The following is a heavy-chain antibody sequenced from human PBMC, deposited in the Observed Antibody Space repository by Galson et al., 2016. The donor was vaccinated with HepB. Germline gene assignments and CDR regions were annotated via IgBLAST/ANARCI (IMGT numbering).Heavy chain of an antibody. V-gene: IGHV1-8*01. CDR2: MNPNSGNT. Sequence: SVKVSCKASGYTFTSYDIHWVRQATGQGLEWMGWMNPNSGNTGYAQKFQGRVTMTRDTSISTAYMELSSLRSEDTAMYYCARVEYSSLSGANRFDCWGQGTLVTVSS. J-gene: IGHJ4*02. CDR3: ARVEYSSLSGANRFDC. D-gene: IGHD6-6*01. CDR1: GYTFTSYD.